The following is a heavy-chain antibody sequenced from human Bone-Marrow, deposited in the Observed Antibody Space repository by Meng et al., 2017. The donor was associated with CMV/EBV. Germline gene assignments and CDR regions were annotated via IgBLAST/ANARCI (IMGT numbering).Heavy chain of an antibody. CDR1: GYTFTGYY. V-gene: IGHV1-2*02. D-gene: IGHD3-3*01. Sequence: ASVKVSCKASGYTFTGYYMHWVRQAPGQGLEWMGWINPISGGTNYAQKFQGRVTMTRDTSISTAYMELSRLRSDDTAVYYCARMYYDFWSGYYETIYYFDYWGQGTLVTVSS. J-gene: IGHJ4*02. CDR2: INPISGGT. CDR3: ARMYYDFWSGYYETIYYFDY.